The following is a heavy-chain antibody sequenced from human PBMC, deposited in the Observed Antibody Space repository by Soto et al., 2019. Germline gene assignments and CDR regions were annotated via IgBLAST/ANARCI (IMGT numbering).Heavy chain of an antibody. CDR3: AKDLGFSGWYEVWFDY. CDR1: GFTFSSYG. J-gene: IGHJ4*02. CDR2: ISYDGSNK. Sequence: GGSLRLSCAASGFTFSSYGMHWVRQAPGKGLEWVAVISYDGSNKYYADSVKGRFTISRDNSKNTLYLQMNSLRAEDTAVYYCAKDLGFSGWYEVWFDYWGQGTLVTVSS. D-gene: IGHD6-19*01. V-gene: IGHV3-30*18.